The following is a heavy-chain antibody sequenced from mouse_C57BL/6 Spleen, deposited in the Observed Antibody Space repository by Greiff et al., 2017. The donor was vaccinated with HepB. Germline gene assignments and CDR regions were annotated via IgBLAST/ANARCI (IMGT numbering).Heavy chain of an antibody. CDR3: ASATKGYAMDY. Sequence: DVMLVESGGGLVKPGGSLKLSCAASGFTFSDYGMHWVRQAPEKGLEWVAYISSGSSTIYYADTVKGRFTISRDNAKNTLFLQMTSLRSEDTDMYYCASATKGYAMDYWGQGTSVTVSS. J-gene: IGHJ4*01. CDR2: ISSGSSTI. V-gene: IGHV5-17*01. CDR1: GFTFSDYG. D-gene: IGHD1-1*01.